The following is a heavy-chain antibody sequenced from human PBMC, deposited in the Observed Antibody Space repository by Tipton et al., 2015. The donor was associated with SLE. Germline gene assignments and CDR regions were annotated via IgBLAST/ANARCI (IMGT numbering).Heavy chain of an antibody. Sequence: LRLSCTVSGGSISSSSYYWGWIRQHPGKGLEWIGYIYYSGSTYYNPSLKSRVTISVDTSKNQFSLKLSSVTAADTAVYYCARGKWELAPSFEYGGQGSLVNVSS. J-gene: IGHJ4*02. CDR1: GGSISSSSYY. CDR2: IYYSGST. D-gene: IGHD1-26*01. CDR3: ARGKWELAPSFEY. V-gene: IGHV4-31*03.